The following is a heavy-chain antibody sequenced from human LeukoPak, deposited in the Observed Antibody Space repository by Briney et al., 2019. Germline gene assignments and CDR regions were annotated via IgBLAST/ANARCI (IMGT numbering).Heavy chain of an antibody. V-gene: IGHV5-51*01. J-gene: IGHJ4*02. Sequence: GESLQISCKGSGSSFTSYWIGWVRQLPGKGLEWMGIIYPGDSDTRYSPSFQGQVTISADKSISTAYLQWSSLKASDTAMYYCARRITIFGVVNYFDYWGQGTLVTVSS. CDR1: GSSFTSYW. CDR3: ARRITIFGVVNYFDY. CDR2: IYPGDSDT. D-gene: IGHD3-3*01.